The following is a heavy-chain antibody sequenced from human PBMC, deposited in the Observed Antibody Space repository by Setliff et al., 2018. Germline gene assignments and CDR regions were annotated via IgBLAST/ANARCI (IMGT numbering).Heavy chain of an antibody. CDR1: GGSVSSGSYF. V-gene: IGHV4-30-4*08. J-gene: IGHJ4*02. D-gene: IGHD3-22*01. Sequence: SETLSLTCTVSGGSVSSGSYFWSWIRQPPGKGLEWIGYIYSSGSTYYNPSLKSRVSISVDTSKNQFSLKLSSVTAADTAVYYCARESRYYYDNLGTLDYWGQGTLVTVSS. CDR2: IYSSGST. CDR3: ARESRYYYDNLGTLDY.